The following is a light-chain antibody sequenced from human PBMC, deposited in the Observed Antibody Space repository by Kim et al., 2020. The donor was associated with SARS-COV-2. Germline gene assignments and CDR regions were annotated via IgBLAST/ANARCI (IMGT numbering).Light chain of an antibody. V-gene: IGLV2-14*03. Sequence: SITISCTGASSDIGGYNYVSWFQQYPGRAPKLMIYDVSKRPSGVSNRFSGSKSGNTASLTISGLQTEDEADYYCNSYTSSGTFDVFGTGTKVTVL. J-gene: IGLJ1*01. CDR1: SSDIGGYNY. CDR2: DVS. CDR3: NSYTSSGTFDV.